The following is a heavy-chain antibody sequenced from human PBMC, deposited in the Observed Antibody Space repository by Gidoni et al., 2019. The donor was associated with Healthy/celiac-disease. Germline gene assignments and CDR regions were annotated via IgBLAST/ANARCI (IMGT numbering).Heavy chain of an antibody. CDR3: ARGRIVVVPAASNWFDP. CDR2: INAGNGNT. J-gene: IGHJ5*02. V-gene: IGHV1-3*01. CDR1: GYTFTRSA. D-gene: IGHD2-2*01. Sequence: QVQLVQSGAEVKKPGASVKVSCKASGYTFTRSAMHWVRQAPGQRLEWMGWINAGNGNTKYSQKFQGRVTITRDTSASTAYMELSSLRSEDTAVYYCARGRIVVVPAASNWFDPWGQGTLVTVSS.